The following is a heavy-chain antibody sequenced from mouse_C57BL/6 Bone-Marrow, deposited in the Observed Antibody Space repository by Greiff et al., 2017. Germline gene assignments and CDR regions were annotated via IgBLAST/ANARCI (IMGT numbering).Heavy chain of an antibody. CDR2: ISSGSSTI. Sequence: EVQLVESGGGLVKPGGSLKLSCAASGFTFSDYGMHWVRQAPEKGLEWVAYISSGSSTIYYADTVKGRFTISRDNAKNTLFLQMTSLRSEDTAMYYCANSLITTAVWYFDVWGTGTTVTVSS. J-gene: IGHJ1*03. D-gene: IGHD1-2*01. CDR3: ANSLITTAVWYFDV. V-gene: IGHV5-17*01. CDR1: GFTFSDYG.